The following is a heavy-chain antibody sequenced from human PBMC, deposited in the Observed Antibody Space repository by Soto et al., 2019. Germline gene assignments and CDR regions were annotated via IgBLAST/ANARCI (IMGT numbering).Heavy chain of an antibody. CDR1: GYTFTSYA. J-gene: IGHJ6*02. CDR2: INAGNGNT. V-gene: IGHV1-3*05. Sequence: QVQLVQSGAEEKKPGASVKVSCKASGYTFTSYAMHWVRQAPGQRLEWMGWINAGNGNTKYSQKFQGRVTITRDTSASTAYMELISLRSEDTAVYYCARDPSYYGMDVWGQGTTVTFSS. CDR3: ARDPSYYGMDV.